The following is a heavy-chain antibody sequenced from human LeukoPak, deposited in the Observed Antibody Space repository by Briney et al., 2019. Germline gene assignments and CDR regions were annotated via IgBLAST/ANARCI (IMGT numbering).Heavy chain of an antibody. V-gene: IGHV3-23*01. Sequence: GGSLRLSCAASGFTFSSYGMSWVRQAPGKGLEWVSAISGRDSNTHYADSVEGRFTISRDNSKDTLYLQMNSLSAEDTAVYYCAERSDYGDNGNYFDYWGQGTPVTVSS. CDR1: GFTFSSYG. CDR3: AERSDYGDNGNYFDY. D-gene: IGHD4-23*01. J-gene: IGHJ4*02. CDR2: ISGRDSNT.